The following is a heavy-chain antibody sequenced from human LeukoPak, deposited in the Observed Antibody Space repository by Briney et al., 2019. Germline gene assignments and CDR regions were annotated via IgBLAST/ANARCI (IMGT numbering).Heavy chain of an antibody. CDR1: GFTFSSYD. V-gene: IGHV3-13*01. J-gene: IGHJ4*02. D-gene: IGHD2-8*01. CDR2: IGTAGDT. Sequence: GGSLRLSCAASGFTFSSYDMHWVRQATGKGLEWVSAIGTAGDTYYPGSVKGRFTISRENAKNSLYLQMNSLRAGDTAVYYCASSASFVPFDYWGQGTLVTVSS. CDR3: ASSASFVPFDY.